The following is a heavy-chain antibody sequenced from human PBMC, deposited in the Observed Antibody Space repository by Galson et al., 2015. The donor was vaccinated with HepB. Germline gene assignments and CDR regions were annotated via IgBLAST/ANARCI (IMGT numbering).Heavy chain of an antibody. Sequence: SLRLSCAASGFTFSSYAMHWVRQAPGKGLEYVSAISSNGGSTYYADSVKGRFTISRDNSKNTLYLQMSSLRAEDTAVYYCVKVSPTYSYGFDYWGQGTLVTVSS. CDR3: VKVSPTYSYGFDY. CDR1: GFTFSSYA. D-gene: IGHD5-18*01. V-gene: IGHV3-64D*06. CDR2: ISSNGGST. J-gene: IGHJ4*02.